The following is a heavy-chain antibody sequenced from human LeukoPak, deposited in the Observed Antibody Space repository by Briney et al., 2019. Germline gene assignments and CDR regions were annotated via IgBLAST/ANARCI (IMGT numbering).Heavy chain of an antibody. Sequence: PGGSLRLSCAVSGFTFSSYSMNWVRQAPGKGLEWVSYISSSSSTIYYADSVKGRFTISRDNAKNSLYLQMNSLRAEDTAVYYCARDDRWTYSSGWYGSDYWGQGTLVTVSS. CDR3: ARDDRWTYSSGWYGSDY. CDR2: ISSSSSTI. J-gene: IGHJ4*02. CDR1: GFTFSSYS. D-gene: IGHD6-19*01. V-gene: IGHV3-48*04.